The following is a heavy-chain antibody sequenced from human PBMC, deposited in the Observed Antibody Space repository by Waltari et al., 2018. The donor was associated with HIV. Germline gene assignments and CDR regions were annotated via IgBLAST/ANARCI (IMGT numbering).Heavy chain of an antibody. V-gene: IGHV4-39*01. D-gene: IGHD1-26*01. CDR3: ARHALRVGAAYWNFDL. J-gene: IGHJ2*01. CDR2: IYYPGRA. Sequence: QLQLQESGPGLVKPSETLSLTCTVSGGSVSSSSYFWGWIRQPPGTGLEWVGRIYYPGRAYYNPSLKSRVTISVDTSKNQFSLKVTSVTAADTAVYYCARHALRVGAAYWNFDLWGRGTLVTVSS. CDR1: GGSVSSSSYF.